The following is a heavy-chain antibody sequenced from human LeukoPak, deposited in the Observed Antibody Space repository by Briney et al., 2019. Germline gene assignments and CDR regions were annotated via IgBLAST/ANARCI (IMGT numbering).Heavy chain of an antibody. CDR1: GGSIISFY. V-gene: IGHV4-59*01. CDR3: ARIYYYDSSGDSTIYWYFDL. D-gene: IGHD3-22*01. Sequence: PSETLSLTCTVSGGSIISFYWSWIRQPPGKGLEWIGYIYYSGSTNYNPSLKSRVSISVDTSKNQFSLNLSSVTAADTAVYYCARIYYYDSSGDSTIYWYFDLWGRGTLVTVSS. CDR2: IYYSGST. J-gene: IGHJ2*01.